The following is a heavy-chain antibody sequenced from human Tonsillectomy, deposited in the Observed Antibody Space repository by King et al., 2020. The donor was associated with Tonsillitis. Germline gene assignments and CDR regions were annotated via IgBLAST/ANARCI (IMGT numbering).Heavy chain of an antibody. CDR2: IDPSDSYT. D-gene: IGHD4-17*01. J-gene: IGHJ5*02. Sequence: QLVQSGAEVKKPGESLRISCKGSGYNFTSYWINWVRQMPGKGLEWMVRIDPSDSYTNYSPSFQGHVTISGDKSISTAYLQWSSLKPSDTAMYYCASQFMTPGTTSWFDPWGQGTLVTVSS. CDR3: ASQFMTPGTTSWFDP. V-gene: IGHV5-10-1*01. CDR1: GYNFTSYW.